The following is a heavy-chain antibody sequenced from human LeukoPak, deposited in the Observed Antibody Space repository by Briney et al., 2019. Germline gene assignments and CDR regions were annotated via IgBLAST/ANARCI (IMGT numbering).Heavy chain of an antibody. CDR2: IYYSGST. CDR1: GGSISSGDYY. J-gene: IGHJ3*02. CDR3: AARNLSTRAFDI. D-gene: IGHD1-14*01. V-gene: IGHV4-30-4*01. Sequence: SQTLSLTCTVSGGSISSGDYYWSWIRQPPGKGLEWIGYIYYSGSTYYNPSLKSRVTISVDTSKNQFSLKLSSVTAADTAVYYCAARNLSTRAFDIWGQGTMVTVSS.